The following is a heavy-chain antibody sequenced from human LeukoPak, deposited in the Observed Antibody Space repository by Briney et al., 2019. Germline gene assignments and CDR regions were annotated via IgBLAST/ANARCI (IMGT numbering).Heavy chain of an antibody. Sequence: TLSLTCTVSGCSISSGGYYWGWMRQHPGQGLVWVWYIYYSRSTSYNPPLTSRLTISVDTSKNQFSLKLSPVTAADTAVYYCATYTTGTTANWFDPWGQGTLVTVSS. CDR3: ATYTTGTTANWFDP. CDR1: GCSISSGGYY. D-gene: IGHD1-1*01. CDR2: IYYSRST. V-gene: IGHV4-31*03. J-gene: IGHJ5*02.